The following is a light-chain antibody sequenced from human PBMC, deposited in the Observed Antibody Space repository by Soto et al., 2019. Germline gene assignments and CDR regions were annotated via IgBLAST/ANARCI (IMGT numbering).Light chain of an antibody. CDR3: QQYGSPPIT. CDR2: DAS. V-gene: IGKV3-20*01. CDR1: SGAVTSGSY. J-gene: IGKJ5*01. Sequence: VVTQEPSLTVSPGGTVTLTCASSSGAVTSGSYPTWYQQKPGQAPRLLIYDASTRATGIPDRFSGSGSGTDFTLTISRLEPEDFAVYYCQQYGSPPITFGQGTRLEIK.